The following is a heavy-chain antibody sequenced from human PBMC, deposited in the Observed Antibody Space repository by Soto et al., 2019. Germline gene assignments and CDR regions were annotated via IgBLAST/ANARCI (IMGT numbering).Heavy chain of an antibody. CDR2: IYYSGST. CDR1: GGTISSWF. V-gene: IGHV4-59*08. D-gene: IGHD1-26*01. J-gene: IGHJ4*02. CDR3: ARRSGTAIDY. Sequence: QVQLQESGPGLVKPSATVSLTCTVSGGTISSWFWSWIRQPPGKGLEGIGYIYYSGSTNCNPSLKSRVTISVDTSKNRFSLKLSSVTAADTAVYYCARRSGTAIDYWAQGTLVTVSS.